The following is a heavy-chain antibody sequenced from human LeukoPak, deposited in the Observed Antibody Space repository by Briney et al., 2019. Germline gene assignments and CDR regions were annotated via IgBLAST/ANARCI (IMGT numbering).Heavy chain of an antibody. Sequence: TSETLSLTCSVSGGSISAYYWSWIRQPPGKGLEWIGYISYSGSTNYNPSLKSRVTISLDTSKNQFALKLSSVTAADTAVYYCARSIIGTRSKFDYWGQGTLVTVSS. V-gene: IGHV4-59*08. CDR3: ARSIIGTRSKFDY. CDR2: ISYSGST. CDR1: GGSISAYY. J-gene: IGHJ4*02. D-gene: IGHD1/OR15-1a*01.